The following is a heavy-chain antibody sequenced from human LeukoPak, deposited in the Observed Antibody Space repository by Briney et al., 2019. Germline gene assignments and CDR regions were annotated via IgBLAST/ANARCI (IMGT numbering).Heavy chain of an antibody. D-gene: IGHD3-22*01. CDR1: GGSFSGYY. V-gene: IGHV3-11*01. J-gene: IGHJ4*02. CDR3: TRSGYRHPYHFDS. Sequence: LSLTCAVYGGSFSGYYWSWIRQAPGKGLEWVSYISSSDSTIYYADSVEGRFTISRDNSKNTLSLQMNSLRAEDTAIYYCTRSGYRHPYHFDSWGQGTLVTVSS. CDR2: ISSSDSTI.